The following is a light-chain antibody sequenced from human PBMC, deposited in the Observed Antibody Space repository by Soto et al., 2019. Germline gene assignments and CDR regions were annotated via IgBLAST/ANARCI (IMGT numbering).Light chain of an antibody. Sequence: QLVLTQSPSASASLGASVKLTCTLSSGHSSYAIAWHQQQPEKGPRYLMKVNSDGSHIKGDGIPDRFSGSSSGAERYLTISRLKSEDQDDYYCQTWGPASVLFGGGTKVTV. V-gene: IGLV4-69*01. J-gene: IGLJ2*01. CDR2: VNSDGSH. CDR1: SGHSSYA. CDR3: QTWGPASVL.